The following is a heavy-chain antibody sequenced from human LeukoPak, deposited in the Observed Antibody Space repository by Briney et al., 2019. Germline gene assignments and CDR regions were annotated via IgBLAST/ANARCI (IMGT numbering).Heavy chain of an antibody. D-gene: IGHD3-10*01. V-gene: IGHV1-69*05. CDR1: GYTFTSYD. CDR2: IIPIFGTA. CDR3: ARDRGILWFGELFGAFDI. Sequence: GASVKVSCKASGYTFTSYDISWVRQAPGQGLEWMGGIIPIFGTANYAQKFQGRVTITTDESTSTAYMELSSLRSEDTAVYYCARDRGILWFGELFGAFDIWGQGTMVTVSS. J-gene: IGHJ3*02.